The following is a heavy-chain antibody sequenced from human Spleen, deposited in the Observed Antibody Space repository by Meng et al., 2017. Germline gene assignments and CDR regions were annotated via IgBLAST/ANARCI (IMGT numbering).Heavy chain of an antibody. Sequence: QVQLQQWGAGPLKPSETLSLTCAVYGGSFSGYYWSWIRQPPGKGLEWIGEINHSGSTNYNPSLKSRVTISVDTSKNQFSLKLSSVTAADTAVYYCVFDSSGDWYFDLWGRGTLVTVSS. D-gene: IGHD3-22*01. CDR1: GGSFSGYY. CDR3: VFDSSGDWYFDL. V-gene: IGHV4-34*01. CDR2: INHSGST. J-gene: IGHJ2*01.